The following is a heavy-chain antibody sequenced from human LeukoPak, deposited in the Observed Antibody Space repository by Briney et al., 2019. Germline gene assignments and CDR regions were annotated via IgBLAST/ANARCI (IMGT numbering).Heavy chain of an antibody. CDR3: ATFGELLYPFDY. J-gene: IGHJ4*02. Sequence: GGSLRLPCAASGFTFSSYGMHWVRQAPGKGLEWVAFIRYDGSNKYYADSVKGRFTISRDNSKNTLYLQMNSLRAEDTAVYYCATFGELLYPFDYWGQGTLVTVSS. D-gene: IGHD3-10*01. V-gene: IGHV3-30*02. CDR2: IRYDGSNK. CDR1: GFTFSSYG.